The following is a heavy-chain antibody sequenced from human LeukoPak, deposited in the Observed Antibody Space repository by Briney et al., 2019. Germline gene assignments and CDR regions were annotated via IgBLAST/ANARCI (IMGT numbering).Heavy chain of an antibody. CDR3: ARVHRRSIAAAGTLWFDP. V-gene: IGHV4-34*01. D-gene: IGHD6-13*01. CDR1: GGSFSGYY. Sequence: PSETLSLTCAVYGGSFSGYYWSWIRQPPGKGLEWIGEINHSGSTNYNPSLKSRVTISVDTSKNQFSLKLSSVTAADTAVYYCARVHRRSIAAAGTLWFDPWGQGTLVTVSS. J-gene: IGHJ5*02. CDR2: INHSGST.